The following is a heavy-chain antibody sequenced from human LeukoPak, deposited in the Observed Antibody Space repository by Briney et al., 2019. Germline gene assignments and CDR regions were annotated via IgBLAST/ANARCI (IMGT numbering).Heavy chain of an antibody. V-gene: IGHV3-48*04. CDR1: GFTFSSFS. J-gene: IGHJ4*02. CDR3: ARGDDYTDY. Sequence: GGSLRLSCAASGFTFSSFSMNWVHQAPGKGLEWISYISSSSSTIYYADSVKGRFTISRDNAKNSLYLQMNSLRAEDTAVYYCARGDDYTDYWGQGTLVTVSS. CDR2: ISSSSSTI.